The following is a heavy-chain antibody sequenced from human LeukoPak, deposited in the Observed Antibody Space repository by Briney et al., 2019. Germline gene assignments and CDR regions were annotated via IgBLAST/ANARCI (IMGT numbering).Heavy chain of an antibody. CDR1: GFTFSTYA. V-gene: IGHV3-23*01. Sequence: GGSLRLSCAASGFTFSTYAMSWVRQAPGKGQEWVSAISGSGGSTYYADSVKGRFTISRDNSKNTLYLQMNSLRAEDTSIYFCAKALEQETVIALDSWGQGTLVTVSS. CDR2: ISGSGGST. J-gene: IGHJ4*02. D-gene: IGHD6-13*01. CDR3: AKALEQETVIALDS.